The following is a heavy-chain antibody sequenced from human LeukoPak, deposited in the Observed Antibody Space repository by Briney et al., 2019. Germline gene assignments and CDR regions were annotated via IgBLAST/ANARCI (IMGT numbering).Heavy chain of an antibody. CDR3: ARVSSSWYLDY. Sequence: SETLSLTCTVPGGSISSYYWSWIRQPPGKGLEWIGYIYYSGSTNYNPSLKSRVTISVDTSKNQFSLKLSSVTAADTAVYYCARVSSSWYLDYWGQGTLVTVSS. V-gene: IGHV4-59*01. J-gene: IGHJ4*02. D-gene: IGHD6-13*01. CDR1: GGSISSYY. CDR2: IYYSGST.